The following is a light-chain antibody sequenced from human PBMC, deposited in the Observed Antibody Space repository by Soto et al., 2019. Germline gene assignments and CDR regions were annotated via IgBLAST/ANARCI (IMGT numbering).Light chain of an antibody. CDR3: QQRYNWPIT. CDR1: QSVTSY. Sequence: DIVLTQSPATLSLSPGERATLSCRASQSVTSYLAWYQQKPGQPPRLLIYEASNRATGVPGRFSGGGSGTDFTLTITSLEPEDFAVYYCQQRYNWPITFGQGTRME. V-gene: IGKV3-11*01. CDR2: EAS. J-gene: IGKJ5*01.